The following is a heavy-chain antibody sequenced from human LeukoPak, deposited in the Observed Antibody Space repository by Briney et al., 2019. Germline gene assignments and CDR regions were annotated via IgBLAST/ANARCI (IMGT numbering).Heavy chain of an antibody. D-gene: IGHD6-19*01. CDR1: GFTFSSYS. CDR3: AREGSSGWYLYAFDI. Sequence: GGSLRLSCAASGFTFSSYSMNWVRQAPGKGLEWVSAISSSDSYIYYADSVKGRFTISRDNAKNSLYLQVNSLRAEDTAVYYCAREGSSGWYLYAFDIWGQGTMVTVSS. V-gene: IGHV3-21*01. CDR2: ISSSDSYI. J-gene: IGHJ3*02.